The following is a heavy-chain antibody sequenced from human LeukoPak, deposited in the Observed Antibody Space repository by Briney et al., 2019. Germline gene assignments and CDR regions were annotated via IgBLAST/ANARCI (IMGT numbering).Heavy chain of an antibody. Sequence: KPSETLSLTCAVYGGSFSGYYWSWIRQPPGKGLEWIGEINHSGSTNYNPSLKSRVTISVDTSKNQFSLKLSSVTAADTAVYYCARELSLRSFDWLRYYYYMDVWGKGTTVTVSS. V-gene: IGHV4-34*01. CDR1: GGSFSGYY. CDR3: ARELSLRSFDWLRYYYYMDV. D-gene: IGHD3-9*01. J-gene: IGHJ6*03. CDR2: INHSGST.